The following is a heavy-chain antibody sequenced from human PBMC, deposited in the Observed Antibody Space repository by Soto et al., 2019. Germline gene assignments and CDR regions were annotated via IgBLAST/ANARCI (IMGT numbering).Heavy chain of an antibody. Sequence: PGESLKISCKGSGYSFTSYWIGWVRQMPGKGLEWMGIIYPGDSETRYSPSFQGQVTISADKSISTAYLQWSSLKASDTAIYYCARRLHWGPWGMDVWGQGTTVTVSS. CDR1: GYSFTSYW. CDR3: ARRLHWGPWGMDV. J-gene: IGHJ6*02. V-gene: IGHV5-51*01. CDR2: IYPGDSET. D-gene: IGHD4-4*01.